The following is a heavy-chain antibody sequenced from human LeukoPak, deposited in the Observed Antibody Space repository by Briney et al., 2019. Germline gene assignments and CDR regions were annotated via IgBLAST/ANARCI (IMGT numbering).Heavy chain of an antibody. V-gene: IGHV1-69*05. D-gene: IGHD5-24*01. CDR1: GGTFSSYA. J-gene: IGHJ6*02. Sequence: SVKVSCKASGGTFSSYAISWVRQAPGQGLEWMGGIIPIFGTANYAQKFQGRVTMTRDTSTSTVYMELSSLRSEDTAVYYCARAGVAGEMAPGMDVWGQGTTVTVSS. CDR2: IIPIFGTA. CDR3: ARAGVAGEMAPGMDV.